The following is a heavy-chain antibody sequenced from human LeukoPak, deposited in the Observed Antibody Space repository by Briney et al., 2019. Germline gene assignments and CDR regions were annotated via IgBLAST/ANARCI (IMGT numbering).Heavy chain of an antibody. V-gene: IGHV4-34*01. CDR1: DWSFSAYC. CDR2: IYHSGSA. CDR3: ARGLGGGNSVYFDL. Sequence: PSETLSLTCAVYDWSFSAYCWSWIRQPPGKGLEWIGEIYHSGSANYNPSLQSRVTISVDTSKNQFSLKLSSVTAADTAVYYCARGLGGGNSVYFDLWGRGTLVTVSS. D-gene: IGHD4-23*01. J-gene: IGHJ2*01.